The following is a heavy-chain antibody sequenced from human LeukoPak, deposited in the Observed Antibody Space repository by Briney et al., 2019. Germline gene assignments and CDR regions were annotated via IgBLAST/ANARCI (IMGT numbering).Heavy chain of an antibody. J-gene: IGHJ4*02. Sequence: SGKFPSKASGGTFGGYAMDWLRQALGQGFGWMGGFIPIFGTTNYAQKFQGRVTITAVESMRTAYMELSSLRSEDTGVYYCARGWLAETTVVTPYNYWGQGTLVTVSS. V-gene: IGHV1-69*01. D-gene: IGHD4-23*01. CDR1: GGTFGGYA. CDR2: FIPIFGTT. CDR3: ARGWLAETTVVTPYNY.